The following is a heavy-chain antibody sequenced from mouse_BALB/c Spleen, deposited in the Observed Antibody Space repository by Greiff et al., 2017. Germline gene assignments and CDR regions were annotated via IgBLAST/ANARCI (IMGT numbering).Heavy chain of an antibody. J-gene: IGHJ3*01. Sequence: EVQRVESGPGLVKPSQSLSLTCSVTGYSITSGYYWNWIRQFPGNKLEWMGYISYDGSNNYNPSLKNRISITRDTSKNQFFLKLNSVTTEDTATYYCARDYYDYDEEFAYWGQGTLVTVSA. CDR2: ISYDGSN. V-gene: IGHV3-6*02. D-gene: IGHD2-4*01. CDR3: ARDYYDYDEEFAY. CDR1: GYSITSGYY.